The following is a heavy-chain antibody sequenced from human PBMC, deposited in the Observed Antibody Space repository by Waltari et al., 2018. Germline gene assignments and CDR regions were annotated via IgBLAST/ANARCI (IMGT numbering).Heavy chain of an antibody. V-gene: IGHV1-69-2*01. J-gene: IGHJ3*02. CDR2: VDPEDGET. CDR3: ATDLIAVTPSHDAFDI. CDR1: GYTFTEYY. Sequence: EVQLVQSGAEVKKPGATVKISCKASGYTFTEYYIHWVQPAPGKGLEWMGRVDPEDGETIYAEKCQGRVTITADTSTDTAYMELSSLRSEDTAVYYCATDLIAVTPSHDAFDIWGQGTMVTVSS. D-gene: IGHD4-17*01.